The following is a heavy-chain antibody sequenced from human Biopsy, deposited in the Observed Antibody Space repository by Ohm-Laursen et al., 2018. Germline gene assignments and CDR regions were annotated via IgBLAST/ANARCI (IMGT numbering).Heavy chain of an antibody. CDR3: VREGLDCAGGTCYSGPLDL. V-gene: IGHV1-18*01. J-gene: IGHJ4*03. D-gene: IGHD2-15*01. CDR2: ISPYFGNT. CDR1: GYRFTSYG. Sequence: AASVKASCKASGYRFTSYGMNWVRQAPGQGLEWVGWISPYFGNTNSTQKLQARVTLSTETSTDTAYMELRSLRYDDTAIYYCVREGLDCAGGTCYSGPLDLWGQGTLITVSS.